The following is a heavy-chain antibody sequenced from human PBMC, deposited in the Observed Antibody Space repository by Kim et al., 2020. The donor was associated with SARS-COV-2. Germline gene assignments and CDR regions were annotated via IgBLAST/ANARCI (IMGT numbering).Heavy chain of an antibody. CDR2: VHYSGST. Sequence: SETLSLTCTVSGGSISSRTYYWGWIRQPPGKGLEWIGSVHYSGSTYYNPSLKSRVTISVDTSKNQFSLKLSYVTAADTAVYYCARAPSIVGASNLAHFDYWGQGTLVTVSS. CDR1: GGSISSRTYY. CDR3: ARAPSIVGASNLAHFDY. J-gene: IGHJ4*02. V-gene: IGHV4-39*07. D-gene: IGHD1-26*01.